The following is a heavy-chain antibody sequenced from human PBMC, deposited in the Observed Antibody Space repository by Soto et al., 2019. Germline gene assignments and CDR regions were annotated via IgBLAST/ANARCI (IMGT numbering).Heavy chain of an antibody. Sequence: GGSLRLSCAASGFTFSSYAMHWVRQAPGKGLEWVAVISYDGSNKYYADSVKGRFTISRDNSKNTLYLQMNSLRAEDTAVYYCARDPDLKRDYYDSSGYYYPKYWGQGTLVTVSS. CDR1: GFTFSSYA. CDR2: ISYDGSNK. V-gene: IGHV3-30-3*01. CDR3: ARDPDLKRDYYDSSGYYYPKY. D-gene: IGHD3-22*01. J-gene: IGHJ4*02.